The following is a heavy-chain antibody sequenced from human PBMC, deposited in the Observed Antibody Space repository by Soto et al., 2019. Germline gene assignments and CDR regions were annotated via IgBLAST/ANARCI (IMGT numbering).Heavy chain of an antibody. CDR1: GGSISSGGYY. J-gene: IGHJ4*02. CDR3: ARGRSYGDYAPSLFDY. V-gene: IGHV4-31*03. CDR2: IYYSGST. Sequence: QVQLQESGPGLVKPSQTLSLTCTVSGGSISSGGYYWSWIRQHPGKGLEWIGYIYYSGSTYYNPSLKSRVTISVDTSKNQFSLKLSSVTAAGTAVYYCARGRSYGDYAPSLFDYWGQGTLVTVSS. D-gene: IGHD4-17*01.